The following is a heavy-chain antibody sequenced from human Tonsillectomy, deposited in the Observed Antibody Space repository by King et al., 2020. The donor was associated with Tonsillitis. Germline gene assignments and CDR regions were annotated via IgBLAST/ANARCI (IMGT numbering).Heavy chain of an antibody. D-gene: IGHD2-15*01. CDR1: GGSISSGGYS. CDR3: ARVGGRIFDY. CDR2: LSHSGST. V-gene: IGHV4-30-2*01. Sequence: QLQESGSGLVKPSQTLSLTCAVSGGSISSGGYSWSWIRQPPGTGLEWIGYLSHSGSTYYNPSLKSRVTISVYRSKNQFSLKLSSVTAADTAVYYCARVGGRIFDYWGQGTLVTVSS. J-gene: IGHJ4*02.